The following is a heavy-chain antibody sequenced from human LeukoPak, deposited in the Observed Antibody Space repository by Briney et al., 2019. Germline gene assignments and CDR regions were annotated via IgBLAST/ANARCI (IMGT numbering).Heavy chain of an antibody. J-gene: IGHJ6*03. CDR3: VRDICGGSCYPYLDQYRYYMDV. CDR1: GFTFSSYE. CDR2: INWKGDRT. V-gene: IGHV3-20*04. Sequence: PGGSLRLSCAASGFTFSSYEMNWVRQAPGKGLEWVSGINWKGDRTSYADSVKGRFTISRDNAKNSLYLQMTSLGAEDTALYYCVRDICGGSCYPYLDQYRYYMDVWGKGTTVTVSS. D-gene: IGHD2-15*01.